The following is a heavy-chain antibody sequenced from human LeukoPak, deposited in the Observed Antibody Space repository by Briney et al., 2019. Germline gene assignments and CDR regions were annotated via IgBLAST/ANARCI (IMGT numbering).Heavy chain of an antibody. Sequence: ASVKVSCKASGYTFTGYYMHWVRQAPGQGLEWMGWINPNSGGTNYAQKFQGRVTMTRDTSISTAYMELSRLRSDDTAMYYCAHLVTLSFNYYGMDVWGQGTTVTVSS. CDR1: GYTFTGYY. CDR2: INPNSGGT. V-gene: IGHV1-2*02. J-gene: IGHJ6*02. CDR3: AHLVTLSFNYYGMDV. D-gene: IGHD4-11*01.